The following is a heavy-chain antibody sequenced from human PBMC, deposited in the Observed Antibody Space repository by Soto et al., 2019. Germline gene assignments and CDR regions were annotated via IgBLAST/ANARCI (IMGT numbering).Heavy chain of an antibody. Sequence: EVQLLESGGGLVQPGGSLRLSCAASGFTFSSYAMSWVRQAPGKGLEWVSAISGSGGSTYYADSVKGRFTISRDNSKNTLYLPMNSLSAEDTAVYYCAKGPPRAVVITLSSYYYYGMDVWGQGTTVTVSS. J-gene: IGHJ6*02. D-gene: IGHD3-22*01. CDR2: ISGSGGST. CDR3: AKGPPRAVVITLSSYYYYGMDV. V-gene: IGHV3-23*01. CDR1: GFTFSSYA.